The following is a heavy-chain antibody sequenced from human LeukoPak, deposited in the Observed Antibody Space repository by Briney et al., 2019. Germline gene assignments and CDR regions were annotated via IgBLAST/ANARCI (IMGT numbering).Heavy chain of an antibody. CDR3: ARDGPGNYYYFDY. D-gene: IGHD3-10*01. CDR1: GYTFTGYY. Sequence: ASVKVSCKASGYTFTGYYIHWVRQAPGQGLEWMGRINPNSGGTNYAQKFQGRVTMTRDTSISTAYMELSRLRSDDTAVYYCARDGPGNYYYFDYWGQGTLVTVSS. J-gene: IGHJ4*02. CDR2: INPNSGGT. V-gene: IGHV1-2*06.